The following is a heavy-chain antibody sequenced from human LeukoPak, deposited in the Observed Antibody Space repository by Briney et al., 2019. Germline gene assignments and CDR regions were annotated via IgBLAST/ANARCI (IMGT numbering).Heavy chain of an antibody. J-gene: IGHJ4*02. Sequence: GASVKVSCKASGYTFAGYYMHWVRQAPGQGLEWMGWINPNSGGTNYAQKFQGRVTMTRDTSISTAYMELSRLRSDDTAVYYCARGGGPFGEFGFDYWGQGTLVTVSS. CDR1: GYTFAGYY. CDR3: ARGGGPFGEFGFDY. D-gene: IGHD3-10*01. V-gene: IGHV1-2*02. CDR2: INPNSGGT.